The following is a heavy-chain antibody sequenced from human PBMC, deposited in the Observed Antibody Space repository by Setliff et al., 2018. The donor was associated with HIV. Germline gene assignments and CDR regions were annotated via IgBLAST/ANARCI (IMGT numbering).Heavy chain of an antibody. D-gene: IGHD6-13*01. Sequence: QPGGSLRLSCAASGFTFSSYAMSWVRQAPGKGLEWVSAISGSGGSTYYADSVKGRFTLSRDNFRNTLYLQMNSLRPEDTAVYYCARVQQQLLQEDDYFDYWGQGTLVTVSS. CDR2: ISGSGGST. CDR3: ARVQQQLLQEDDYFDY. V-gene: IGHV3-23*01. J-gene: IGHJ4*02. CDR1: GFTFSSYA.